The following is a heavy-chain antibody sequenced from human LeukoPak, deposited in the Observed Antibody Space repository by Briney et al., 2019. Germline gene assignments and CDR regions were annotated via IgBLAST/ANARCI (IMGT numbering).Heavy chain of an antibody. V-gene: IGHV4-4*02. Sequence: SETLSLTCTVSLASTTSNFWSWVRQPPGKGLEWIGEIHRSESPNYNPSLQSRVTISIDRSRNQIALELSSVTAADTAVYYCARKILGGFNPGAYWGQGTLVTVSS. J-gene: IGHJ4*02. D-gene: IGHD1-14*01. CDR1: LASTTSNF. CDR3: ARKILGGFNPGAY. CDR2: IHRSESP.